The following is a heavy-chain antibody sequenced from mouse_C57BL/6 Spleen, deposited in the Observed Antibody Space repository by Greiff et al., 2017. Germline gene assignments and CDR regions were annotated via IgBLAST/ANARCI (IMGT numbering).Heavy chain of an antibody. Sequence: EVQLQESGPGLVKPSQSLSLTCSVTGYSITSGYYWNWIRQFPGNKLEWMGYISYDGSNNYNPSLKNRISITRDTSKNQFFLKLNSVTTEDTATYYCARGGGTDWFAYWGQGTLVTVSA. CDR1: GYSITSGYY. V-gene: IGHV3-6*01. CDR2: ISYDGSN. CDR3: ARGGGTDWFAY. J-gene: IGHJ3*01. D-gene: IGHD3-3*01.